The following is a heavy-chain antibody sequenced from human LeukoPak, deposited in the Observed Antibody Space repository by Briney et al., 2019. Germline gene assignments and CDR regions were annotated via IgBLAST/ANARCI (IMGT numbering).Heavy chain of an antibody. CDR2: ISGSGGST. CDR3: APKYSSSSLGY. Sequence: GGSLRLSCAASGFTFSSYAMSWVRQAPGKGLEWVSAISGSGGSTQYADSVKGRFTISRDNSKNTLYLQMNSLRAEDTAVYYCAPKYSSSSLGYWGQGTLVTVSS. D-gene: IGHD6-6*01. J-gene: IGHJ4*02. CDR1: GFTFSSYA. V-gene: IGHV3-23*01.